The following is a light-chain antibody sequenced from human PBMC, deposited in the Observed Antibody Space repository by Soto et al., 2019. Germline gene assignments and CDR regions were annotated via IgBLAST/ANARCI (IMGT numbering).Light chain of an antibody. CDR3: QQYSSSLLT. J-gene: IGKJ4*01. V-gene: IGKV3-20*01. CDR1: QSVSSSY. CDR2: GAS. Sequence: EIVLTQSPGTLSLSPGEIATLSCRASQSVSSSYVAWYQQKPGQAPRLLLYGASSRATGIPDRFSGSGSGTDLTLTISRLEPEDFAVYYCQQYSSSLLTFGGGTKVEIK.